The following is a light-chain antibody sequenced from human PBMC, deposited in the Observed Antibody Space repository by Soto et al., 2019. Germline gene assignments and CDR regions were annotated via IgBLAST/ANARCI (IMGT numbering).Light chain of an antibody. CDR2: KVS. CDR3: MQGTHWPLT. Sequence: DVVMTQSPLSLPVTLGQSASISCRSRQSLVFSDGDTYLSWFQQRPCQSPRRLIYKVSNRESEVPDRFSGSGSATDFTLKISRVEAEDVGVYYCMQGTHWPLTFGQGTKLEIK. CDR1: QSLVFSDGDTY. V-gene: IGKV2-30*01. J-gene: IGKJ2*01.